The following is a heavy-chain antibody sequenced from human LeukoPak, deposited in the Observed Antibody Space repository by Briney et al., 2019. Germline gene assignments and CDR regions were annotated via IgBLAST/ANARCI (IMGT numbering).Heavy chain of an antibody. CDR2: ISAYNGNT. J-gene: IGHJ6*02. Sequence: ASVKVSCKASGYTFTSYGISWVRQAPGQGLEWMGCISAYNGNTNYAQKLQGRATMTTDTSTSTAYMELRSLRSDDTAVYYCARDSPYYDFWSAKPGSMDVWGQGTTVTVSS. D-gene: IGHD3-3*01. CDR3: ARDSPYYDFWSAKPGSMDV. V-gene: IGHV1-18*04. CDR1: GYTFTSYG.